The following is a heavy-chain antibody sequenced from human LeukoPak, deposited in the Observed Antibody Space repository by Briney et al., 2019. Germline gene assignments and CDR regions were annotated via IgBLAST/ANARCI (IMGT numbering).Heavy chain of an antibody. Sequence: PGGSLRLSCAASGFTFSSYWMHWVRQAPGKGLVWVSRINSDGSSKSYEDSVKGRFTNSRDNAKNTLYLQMNSLRAEDTAVYYCARSGPFFAFAYWGQGTLVTVSS. CDR3: ARSGPFFAFAY. V-gene: IGHV3-74*01. CDR2: INSDGSSK. J-gene: IGHJ4*02. CDR1: GFTFSSYW. D-gene: IGHD2-15*01.